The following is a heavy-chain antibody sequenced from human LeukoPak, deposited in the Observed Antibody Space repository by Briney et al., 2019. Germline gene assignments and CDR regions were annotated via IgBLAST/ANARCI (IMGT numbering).Heavy chain of an antibody. CDR1: GGSIRSSGSY. CDR2: IYYSGNT. J-gene: IGHJ5*02. V-gene: IGHV4-39*07. CDR3: ARVMAARREDLNWFDP. D-gene: IGHD6-6*01. Sequence: SETLSLTCTVSGGSIRSSGSYWGWIRQPPGKGLEWIGSIYYSGNTYNPSLKSRVTISVDTSKNQFSLNLTSVNAADTAVYYCARVMAARREDLNWFDPWGQGTLVTVSS.